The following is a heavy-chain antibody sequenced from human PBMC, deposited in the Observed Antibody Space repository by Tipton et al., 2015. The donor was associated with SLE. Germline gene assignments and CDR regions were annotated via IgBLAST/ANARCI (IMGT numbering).Heavy chain of an antibody. V-gene: IGHV3-53*05. Sequence: SLRLSCTASGFSVSTNYMSWVRQAPGKGLEWVSIFYSSGDIYYADSVRGRFTISRDKSKNTLDLQMNSLRTDDTALYYCAKDRYSGSFYYFDDWGQGTLVTVSS. D-gene: IGHD1-26*01. CDR2: FYSSGDI. J-gene: IGHJ4*02. CDR1: GFSVSTNY. CDR3: AKDRYSGSFYYFDD.